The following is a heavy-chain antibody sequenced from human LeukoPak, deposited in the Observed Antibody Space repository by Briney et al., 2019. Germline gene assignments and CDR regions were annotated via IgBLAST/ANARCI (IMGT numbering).Heavy chain of an antibody. V-gene: IGHV3-33*01. Sequence: GGSLRLSCAASGFTFSSYGMHWVRQAPGKGLEWVAVIRYDGSNKYYADSVKGRFTISRDNSKNTLYLQMNSLRAEDTAVYYCAREQRSYDFLYMDVWGKGTTVTVSS. J-gene: IGHJ6*03. D-gene: IGHD3-3*01. CDR3: AREQRSYDFLYMDV. CDR1: GFTFSSYG. CDR2: IRYDGSNK.